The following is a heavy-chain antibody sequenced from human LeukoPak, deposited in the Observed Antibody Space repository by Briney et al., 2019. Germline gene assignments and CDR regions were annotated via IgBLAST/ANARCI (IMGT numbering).Heavy chain of an antibody. V-gene: IGHV4-38-2*02. Sequence: SETLSLTCTVSGYSISSGYYWGWIRQPPGKGLEWIGSIYHSGSTYYNPSLKSRVTISVDTSKNQFSLKLSSVTAADTAVYYCASHQDIVVVNVWGKGTTVTVSS. J-gene: IGHJ6*04. D-gene: IGHD2-15*01. CDR2: IYHSGST. CDR1: GYSISSGYY. CDR3: ASHQDIVVVNV.